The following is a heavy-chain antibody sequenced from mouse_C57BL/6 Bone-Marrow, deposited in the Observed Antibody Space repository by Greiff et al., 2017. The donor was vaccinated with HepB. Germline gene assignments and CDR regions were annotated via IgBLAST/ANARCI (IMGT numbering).Heavy chain of an antibody. J-gene: IGHJ3*01. D-gene: IGHD2-3*01. CDR3: ARGEYDGYYAAWFAY. Sequence: EVQLQQSGPELVKPGASVKISCKASGYTFTDYYMNWVKQSHGKSLEWIGDINPNNGGTSYNQKFKGKATLTVDKSSSTAYMELRSLTSEDSAVYYCARGEYDGYYAAWFAYWGQGTLVTVSA. CDR1: GYTFTDYY. CDR2: INPNNGGT. V-gene: IGHV1-26*01.